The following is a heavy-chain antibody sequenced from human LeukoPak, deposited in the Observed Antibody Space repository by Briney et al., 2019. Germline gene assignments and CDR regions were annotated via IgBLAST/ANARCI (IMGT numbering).Heavy chain of an antibody. J-gene: IGHJ4*02. CDR3: AKVGLRLGGDY. CDR2: LSDSGGRT. D-gene: IGHD4-17*01. CDR1: GFVFSSYA. Sequence: GGSLRLSCAASGFVFSSYAMSWVRQAPGKGLEWVSTLSDSGGRTYYADSVKGRFTISRDNSKNTLYLQMNSLRAEDTAVYYCAKVGLRLGGDYWGQGTLVTVSS. V-gene: IGHV3-23*01.